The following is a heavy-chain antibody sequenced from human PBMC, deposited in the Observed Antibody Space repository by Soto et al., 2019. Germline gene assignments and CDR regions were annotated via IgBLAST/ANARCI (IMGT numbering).Heavy chain of an antibody. CDR2: MNPNSGNT. CDR3: AVAGYSSSSSYGMDV. Sequence: GASVKVSCKASGYTFTSYYMHWVRQATGQGLEWMGWMNPNSGNTGYAQKFQGRVTMTRNTSISTAYMELSSLRSEDTAVYYCAVAGYSSSSSYGMDVWGQGTTVTVSS. CDR1: GYTFTSYY. J-gene: IGHJ6*02. D-gene: IGHD6-6*01. V-gene: IGHV1-8*02.